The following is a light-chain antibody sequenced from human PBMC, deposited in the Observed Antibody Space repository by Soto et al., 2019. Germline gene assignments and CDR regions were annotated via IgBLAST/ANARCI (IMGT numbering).Light chain of an antibody. Sequence: DIQMTQSPSSLSASVGDRVTITCRASQSISSYLNWYQQKPGKAPMLLIYAGSSLQSGVPSRFSGSGSGTDFTLTISSLQPEDFATYYCQQSYSTPQTFGQGTKVEIK. CDR3: QQSYSTPQT. CDR1: QSISSY. CDR2: AGS. J-gene: IGKJ1*01. V-gene: IGKV1-39*01.